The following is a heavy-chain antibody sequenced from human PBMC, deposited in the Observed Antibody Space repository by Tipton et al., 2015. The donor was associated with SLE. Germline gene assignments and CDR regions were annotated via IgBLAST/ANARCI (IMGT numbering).Heavy chain of an antibody. J-gene: IGHJ4*02. CDR3: AKDRTGTRNY. CDR1: GFTFSSYA. D-gene: IGHD1-1*01. CDR2: ISGSGGNT. V-gene: IGHV3-23*01. Sequence: SLRLSCAASGFTFSSYAMTWVRQAPGKGLEWVSAISGSGGNTYYADSVKGRFTISRDNSKNTLYLQMNSLRAEDTAVYYCAKDRTGTRNYWGQGTLVTVSS.